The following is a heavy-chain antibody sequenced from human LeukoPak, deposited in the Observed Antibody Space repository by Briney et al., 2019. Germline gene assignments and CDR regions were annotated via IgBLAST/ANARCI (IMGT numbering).Heavy chain of an antibody. D-gene: IGHD3-10*01. Sequence: GGSLRLSCAASGFTVSNTYISWVRQAPGKGLEWVSVIYSGGSTYYADSVKGRFTISRDNSKNTLYLQMSSLRAEDTAVYYCARLSAYYYGSYFYYYMDVWGKGTTVTVSS. V-gene: IGHV3-53*01. CDR2: IYSGGST. CDR1: GFTVSNTY. CDR3: ARLSAYYYGSYFYYYMDV. J-gene: IGHJ6*03.